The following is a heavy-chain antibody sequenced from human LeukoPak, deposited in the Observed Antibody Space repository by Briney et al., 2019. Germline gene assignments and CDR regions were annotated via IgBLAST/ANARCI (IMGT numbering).Heavy chain of an antibody. CDR2: GYFSGHT. J-gene: IGHJ5*02. CDR1: GGSISSSGYY. D-gene: IGHD4-11*01. Sequence: SETLSLTCTVSGGSISSSGYYWGWIRQPPGKGLEWIASGYFSGHTYYNPSLKSRVSISVDTSKNHFSLRLSSVTAADTAVYYCARLAVTTPSWFDPWGQGTLVTVSS. CDR3: ARLAVTTPSWFDP. V-gene: IGHV4-39*02.